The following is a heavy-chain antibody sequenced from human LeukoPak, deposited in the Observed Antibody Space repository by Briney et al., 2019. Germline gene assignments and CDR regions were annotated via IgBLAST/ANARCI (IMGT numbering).Heavy chain of an antibody. Sequence: GRSLRLSCAASGFTFGDYSMSWVRQAPGKGLEWVSGICRSSGSKCYADSVKGQFTISRDNAKNTLYLQMQSMRAEDTALYYCAKDIGGLRLQRVFGYWGQGTLVTVSS. CDR3: AKDIGGLRLQRVFGY. J-gene: IGHJ4*02. D-gene: IGHD5-18*01. CDR1: GFTFGDYS. V-gene: IGHV3-9*01. CDR2: ICRSSGSK.